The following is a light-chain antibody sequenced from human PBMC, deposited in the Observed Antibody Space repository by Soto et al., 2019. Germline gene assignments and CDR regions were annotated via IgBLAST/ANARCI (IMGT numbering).Light chain of an antibody. Sequence: SALAQPASVSGSPGQSITISCTVTGSDVRTYNLVSWYQQHPGKVPKLIIYEASKRPSGVSNRFSGSQPGNTASLTVSGLQAEDEAAYYCCSYAGDKTYVFGSGTKVTVL. CDR3: CSYAGDKTYV. CDR2: EAS. V-gene: IGLV2-23*01. CDR1: GSDVRTYNL. J-gene: IGLJ1*01.